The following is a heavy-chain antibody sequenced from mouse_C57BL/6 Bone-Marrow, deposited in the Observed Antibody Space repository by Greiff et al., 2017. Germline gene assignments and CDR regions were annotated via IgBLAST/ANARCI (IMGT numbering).Heavy chain of an antibody. V-gene: IGHV1-82*01. Sequence: VLLVESGPELVKPGASVKISCKASGYAFSSSWMNWVKQRPGKGLEWIGRIYPGDGDTNYNGKFKGKATLTADKSSSTADMQLSSLTSEDSAVYFCARSRYGNSYYYFDDWGQGTTLTVYS. CDR3: ARSRYGNSYYYFDD. CDR1: GYAFSSSW. D-gene: IGHD2-1*01. CDR2: IYPGDGDT. J-gene: IGHJ2*01.